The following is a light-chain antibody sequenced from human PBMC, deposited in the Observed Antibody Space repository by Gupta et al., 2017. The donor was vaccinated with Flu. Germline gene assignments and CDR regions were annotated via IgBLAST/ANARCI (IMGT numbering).Light chain of an antibody. Sequence: DIQMTQSPSSLSASVGDRVTITCRASQSINSYLNWYQQKPGKVPKVLIYAASGLQSGVPPRFSGSGSGTAFTFTIIRLLPEDFATSYFQQSDSIPWTFGQGTKVEIK. CDR3: QQSDSIPWT. CDR1: QSINSY. J-gene: IGKJ1*01. CDR2: AAS. V-gene: IGKV1-39*01.